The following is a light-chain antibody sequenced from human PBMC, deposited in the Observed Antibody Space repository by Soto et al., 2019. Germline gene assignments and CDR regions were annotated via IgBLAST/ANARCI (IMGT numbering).Light chain of an antibody. V-gene: IGLV2-8*01. CDR3: SSYAGSNNSV. CDR2: EVS. CDR1: SSDVGGYNY. J-gene: IGLJ1*01. Sequence: QSALPQPPSASGSPGQSFTISFTGTSSDVGGYNYVSWYQQHPGKAPKLMIYEVSKRPSGVPDRFSGSKSGNTASLTVSGLQAEDEADYYCSSYAGSNNSVFGTGTKVTV.